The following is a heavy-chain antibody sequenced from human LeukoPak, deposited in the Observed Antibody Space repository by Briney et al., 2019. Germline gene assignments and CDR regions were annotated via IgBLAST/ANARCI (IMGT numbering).Heavy chain of an antibody. Sequence: GGSLRLSCAASGFAFSTNYLSWVRQAPGKGLEWVSVIYSDGSTYYTDSVKGRVTISRDNSKNPLYLQMNSLRPEDTAVYYCARDQRSESYYPWGWFDPWGQGTLVTVSS. CDR3: ARDQRSESYYPWGWFDP. CDR1: GFAFSTNY. CDR2: IYSDGST. J-gene: IGHJ5*02. D-gene: IGHD1-26*01. V-gene: IGHV3-66*02.